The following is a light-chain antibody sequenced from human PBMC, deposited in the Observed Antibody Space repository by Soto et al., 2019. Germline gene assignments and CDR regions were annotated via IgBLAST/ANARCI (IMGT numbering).Light chain of an antibody. V-gene: IGKV2-28*01. J-gene: IGKJ1*01. CDR3: MQALQTPPWT. CDR2: FGS. Sequence: DIVMTQSPLSLPVTPGEPASISCRSSQSLLHSNGYNYLDWYLQKPGHSPQLLIYFGSNRASGVPGRFSGSGSGTDFTLKISRVEAEDVGVYYCMQALQTPPWTFGQGTKVEI. CDR1: QSLLHSNGYNY.